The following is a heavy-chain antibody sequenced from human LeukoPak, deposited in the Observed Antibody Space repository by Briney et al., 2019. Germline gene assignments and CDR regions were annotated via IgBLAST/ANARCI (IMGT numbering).Heavy chain of an antibody. CDR3: ARDGGGTPGTLFDY. D-gene: IGHD2-21*01. CDR1: GGSISSYY. V-gene: IGHV4-59*01. CDR2: IYYSGST. J-gene: IGHJ4*02. Sequence: SETLSLTCTVSGGSISSYYWSWVRQPPGKGLEWIGYIYYSGSTNYNPSLKSRVTISVDTSKNQFSLKLSSVTAADTAVYYCARDGGGTPGTLFDYWGQGTLVTVSS.